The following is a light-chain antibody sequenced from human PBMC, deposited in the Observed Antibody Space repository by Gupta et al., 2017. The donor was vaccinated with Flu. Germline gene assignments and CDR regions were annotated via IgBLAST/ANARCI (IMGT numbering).Light chain of an antibody. Sequence: SLGERATINCKSGQSGWDSSNNKNYLAWYQQKAGQSPKLLIYWASTRESGVPDRFSGSGSGTDFTLTISTLQAEDVAVYYCQQYDNNQVTFGEGTKVEIK. J-gene: IGKJ1*01. CDR2: WAS. CDR1: QSGWDSSNNKNY. CDR3: QQYDNNQVT. V-gene: IGKV4-1*01.